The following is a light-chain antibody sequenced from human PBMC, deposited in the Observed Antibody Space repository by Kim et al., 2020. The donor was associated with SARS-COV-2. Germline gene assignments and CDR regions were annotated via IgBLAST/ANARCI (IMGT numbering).Light chain of an antibody. CDR3: QTWGPGIRV. CDR2: LNRDGTK. Sequence: APVKLTCHRSRAHRSDGIAWHKRQSGKGPRYLMKLNRDGTKKKGDGIPDRFSGSSYGAERYLTISSLQSDEEADYYCQTWGPGIRVFGGGTQLTVL. V-gene: IGLV4-69*01. J-gene: IGLJ3*02. CDR1: RAHRSDG.